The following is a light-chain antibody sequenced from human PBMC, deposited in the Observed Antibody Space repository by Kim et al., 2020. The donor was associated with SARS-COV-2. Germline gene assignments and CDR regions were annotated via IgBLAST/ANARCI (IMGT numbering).Light chain of an antibody. V-gene: IGKV3-20*01. CDR3: QQYDSSPET. CDR1: KSITNSY. Sequence: WSTGKKAAYSCRAMKSITNSYLAWYQQKPGRAPRLLVHVASSRATDIPDRFSGSGSGTDFSLTISRLEPEDFAVYYCQQYDSSPETFGQGTKLEI. J-gene: IGKJ2*01. CDR2: VAS.